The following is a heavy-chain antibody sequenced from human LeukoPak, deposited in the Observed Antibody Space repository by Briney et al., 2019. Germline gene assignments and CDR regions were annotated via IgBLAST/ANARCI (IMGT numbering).Heavy chain of an antibody. CDR3: AATVVTLDYYYGMDV. D-gene: IGHD4-23*01. Sequence: QAGGSLRLSCAASGFTVSSNYMSWVRQAPGKGLEWVSVIYSGGSTYYADSVKGRFTISRDNSKNTLYLQMNSLRAEDTAVYYCAATVVTLDYYYGMDVWGQGTTVTVSS. V-gene: IGHV3-66*01. CDR1: GFTVSSNY. CDR2: IYSGGST. J-gene: IGHJ6*02.